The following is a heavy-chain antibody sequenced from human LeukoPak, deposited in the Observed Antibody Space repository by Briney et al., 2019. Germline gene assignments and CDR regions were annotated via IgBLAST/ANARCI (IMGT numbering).Heavy chain of an antibody. V-gene: IGHV3-7*01. Sequence: QSGGSLRLSCAASGFTFSNYWMTWVRQAPGKGLEWVANIKQDGSEKYYVDSVKGRFTISRDNAKNSLFLQMNSLRAEDTAVYYCARDVSDENGSSSRIHLDSWGQGTLVSVCS. D-gene: IGHD6-6*01. J-gene: IGHJ4*02. CDR2: IKQDGSEK. CDR3: ARDVSDENGSSSRIHLDS. CDR1: GFTFSNYW.